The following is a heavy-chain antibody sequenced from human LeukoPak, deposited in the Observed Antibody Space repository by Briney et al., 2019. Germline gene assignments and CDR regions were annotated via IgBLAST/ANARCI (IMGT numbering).Heavy chain of an antibody. V-gene: IGHV3-23*01. CDR3: AKSHSLGYRGYFDY. D-gene: IGHD5-18*01. CDR1: GFSFIVYA. J-gene: IGHJ4*02. CDR2: ISDSGGST. Sequence: GGSPILPCSTSGFSFIVYAMIWVRQPPGKGVEGVSTISDSGGSTYYADSVKGRFTISRGNSKNTLYLLMNELSAEDTAVYYCAKSHSLGYRGYFDYWGQGTLVTVSS.